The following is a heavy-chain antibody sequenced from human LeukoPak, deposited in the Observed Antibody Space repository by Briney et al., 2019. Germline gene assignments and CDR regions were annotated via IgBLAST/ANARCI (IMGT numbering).Heavy chain of an antibody. Sequence: SETLSLTCTVSGGSISSGGYYWSWIRQHPGTGLEWIGYIYYSGSTYYNPSLKSRVTISVDTSKNQFSLKLSSVTAADTAVYYCASGARRSSAGYYYYGMDVWGQGTTVTVSS. D-gene: IGHD6-13*01. CDR2: IYYSGST. J-gene: IGHJ6*02. CDR1: GGSISSGGYY. CDR3: ASGARRSSAGYYYYGMDV. V-gene: IGHV4-31*03.